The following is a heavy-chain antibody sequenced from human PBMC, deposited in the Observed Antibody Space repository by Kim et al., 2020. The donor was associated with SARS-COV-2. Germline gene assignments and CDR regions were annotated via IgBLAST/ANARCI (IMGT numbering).Heavy chain of an antibody. CDR1: GFTFSSYW. D-gene: IGHD3-10*01. CDR3: ARDHRSSDYYGSGSELDLDD. Sequence: GGSLRLSCAASGFTFSSYWMSWVRQAPGKGLEWVAYIKQDGSEKYYVDSVKGRFTISRDNAKNSLYLQMNSLRAEDTAVYYCARDHRSSDYYGSGSELDLDDWGQGTLVTVSS. J-gene: IGHJ4*02. CDR2: IKQDGSEK. V-gene: IGHV3-7*01.